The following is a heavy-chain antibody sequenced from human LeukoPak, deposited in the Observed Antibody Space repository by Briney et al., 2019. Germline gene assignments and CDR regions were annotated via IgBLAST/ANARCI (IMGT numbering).Heavy chain of an antibody. J-gene: IGHJ5*02. CDR3: ARLGAVAVLDWFDP. CDR2: IYPDDSDT. D-gene: IGHD6-19*01. V-gene: IGHV5-51*01. CDR1: GYTFSSYW. Sequence: GESLKISCKGSGYTFSSYWIGWVRQMPGKGLEWMGIIYPDDSDTRYSPSFQGQVTISADKSISTAYLQWSSLKASDTAMYYCARLGAVAVLDWFDPWGQGTLVTVSS.